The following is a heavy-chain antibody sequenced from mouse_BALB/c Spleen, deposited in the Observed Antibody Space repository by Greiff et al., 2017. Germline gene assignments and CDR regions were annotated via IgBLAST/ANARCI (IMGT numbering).Heavy chain of an antibody. J-gene: IGHJ1*01. D-gene: IGHD2-3*01. CDR2: IYPGDGDT. V-gene: IGHV1-87*01. Sequence: QVQLKESGAELARPGASVKLSCKASGYTFTSYWMQWVKQRPGQGLEWIGAIYPGDGDTRYTQKFKGKATLTADKSSSTAYMQLSSLASEDSAVYYCARAGDGHYDWYFDVWGAGTTVTVSS. CDR1: GYTFTSYW. CDR3: ARAGDGHYDWYFDV.